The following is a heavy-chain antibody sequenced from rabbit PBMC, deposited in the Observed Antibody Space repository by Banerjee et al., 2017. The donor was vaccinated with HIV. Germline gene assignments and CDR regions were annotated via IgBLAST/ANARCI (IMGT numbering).Heavy chain of an antibody. CDR3: GRDRDGDAGYGSLAL. CDR2: IYAGSSGST. CDR1: GFSFSSSYW. J-gene: IGHJ3*01. Sequence: QSLEESGGDLVKPGASLTLTCKASGFSFSSSYWICWVRQAPGKGLEWIACIYAGSSGSTYYASWAKGRFTISKTSSTTVTLQMTSLTAADTATYFCGRDRDGDAGYGSLALWGQGTLVTVS. D-gene: IGHD6-1*01. V-gene: IGHV1S40*01.